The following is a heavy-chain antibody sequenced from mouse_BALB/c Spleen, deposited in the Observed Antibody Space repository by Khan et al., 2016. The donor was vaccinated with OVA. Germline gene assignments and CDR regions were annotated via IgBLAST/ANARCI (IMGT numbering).Heavy chain of an antibody. Sequence: QVQLQQSGLELVNPGASVKMSCKASGDTFISYYIHWVKQRPGQGLEWIGWIYPGDGRTKYNEKFKGKTTLTADKSSSTAYMLLSSLTSEDSAIYFCAIRYYGSFWYFDVWGAGTTVTVSS. CDR2: IYPGDGRT. V-gene: IGHV1S56*01. J-gene: IGHJ1*01. CDR3: AIRYYGSFWYFDV. CDR1: GDTFISYY. D-gene: IGHD1-1*01.